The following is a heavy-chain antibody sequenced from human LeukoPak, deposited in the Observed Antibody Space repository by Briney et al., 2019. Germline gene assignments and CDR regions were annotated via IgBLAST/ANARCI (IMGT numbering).Heavy chain of an antibody. CDR3: AREVDYDILTGYSNDY. J-gene: IGHJ4*02. CDR2: IIPIFGTA. D-gene: IGHD3-9*01. CDR1: VGTFSSYA. V-gene: IGHV1-69*13. Sequence: ASLKVSCKASVGTFSSYAISWVRQAPGQGLEWMGGIIPIFGTANYAQKFQGRVTITADESTSTAYMELSSLRSEDTAVYYCAREVDYDILTGYSNDYWGQGTLVTVSS.